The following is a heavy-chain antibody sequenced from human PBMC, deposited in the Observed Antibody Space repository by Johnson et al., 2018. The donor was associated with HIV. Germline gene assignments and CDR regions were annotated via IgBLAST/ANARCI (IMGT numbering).Heavy chain of an antibody. J-gene: IGHJ3*02. CDR1: GFTFSSYW. CDR2: IKQDGSAK. CDR3: AREEGGSRPFDI. Sequence: VQLVESGGGVVQPGRSLRLSCAASGFTFSSYWMSWVRQAPGKGLEWVANIKQDGSAKYYVDSVKGRFTLSRDNAKNSLYLQMNSLRAEDTAVYYCAREEGGSRPFDIWGQGTMVTVSS. D-gene: IGHD2-15*01. V-gene: IGHV3-7*01.